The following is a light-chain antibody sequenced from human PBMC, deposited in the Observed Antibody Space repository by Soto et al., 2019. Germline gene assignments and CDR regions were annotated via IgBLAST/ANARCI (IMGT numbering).Light chain of an antibody. CDR1: QDITDY. V-gene: IGKV1-33*01. CDR2: DAS. J-gene: IGKJ4*01. Sequence: DIQMTHSPSSLSASVGDRVTITCQASQDITDYLHWYQQKPGKAPRLLIYDASNLETGVTSRFSGSGSGTDFSFTISSLQPEDIATYYCQQSEALVLSFGGGTKVEIK. CDR3: QQSEALVLS.